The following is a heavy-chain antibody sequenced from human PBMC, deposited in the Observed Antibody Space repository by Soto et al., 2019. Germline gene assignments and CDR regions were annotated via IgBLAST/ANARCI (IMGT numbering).Heavy chain of an antibody. CDR2: ISAYNGNT. J-gene: IGHJ6*02. V-gene: IGHV1-18*01. D-gene: IGHD2-15*01. Sequence: QVQLVQSGAEVKKPGASVKVSCKASGYTFTSYGISWVRQAPGQGLEWLGWISAYNGNTNYVQKLQGRVTMTTDTSTSTAYMELRSLRSDDTAVYYCARVGEDIVVVVAATDYYYYGMDVWGQGTTVTVSS. CDR1: GYTFTSYG. CDR3: ARVGEDIVVVVAATDYYYYGMDV.